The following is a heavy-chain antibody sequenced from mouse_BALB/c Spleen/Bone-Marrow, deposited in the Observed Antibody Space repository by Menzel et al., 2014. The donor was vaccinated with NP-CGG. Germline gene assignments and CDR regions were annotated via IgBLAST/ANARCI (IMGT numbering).Heavy chain of an antibody. J-gene: IGHJ1*01. V-gene: IGHV1-69*01. Sequence: QVQLKESGAELVMPGASVKMSCKASGYTFTDYWMHWVKQRPGQGLEWIGAIDTSDSYTSYNQKFKGEATLTVDESSSTAYMQLSSLTSEDSAVYYCARSAGYWYFDVWGAGTTVTVSS. CDR1: GYTFTDYW. CDR3: ARSAGYWYFDV. CDR2: IDTSDSYT. D-gene: IGHD1-2*01.